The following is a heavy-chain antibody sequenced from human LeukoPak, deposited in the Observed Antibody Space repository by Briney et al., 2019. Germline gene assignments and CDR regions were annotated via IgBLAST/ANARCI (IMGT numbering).Heavy chain of an antibody. J-gene: IGHJ6*02. CDR3: ARWVVVTASDYYYYGMDV. CDR2: IIPIFGTA. D-gene: IGHD2-21*02. V-gene: IGHV1-69*13. Sequence: SVKVSCKASGGTFSSYAISWVRQAPGQGLEWMGGIIPIFGTANYAQKFQGRVTITADESTSTAYMELSSLRSEDTAVYYCARWVVVTASDYYYYGMDVWGQGTTVTVSS. CDR1: GGTFSSYA.